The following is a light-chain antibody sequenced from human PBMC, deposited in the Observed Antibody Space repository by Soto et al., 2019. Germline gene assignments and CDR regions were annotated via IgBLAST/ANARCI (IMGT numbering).Light chain of an antibody. CDR3: SSYTTTSTRV. CDR1: SSDVGGYNY. CDR2: DVS. Sequence: QSVLTQPASVSGSPGQSITFSCTGTSSDVGGYNYVSWYQHHPGKAPKLIIYDVSNGPSGISNRFSGSKSGNTASLTISGLQAEDEADYYCSSYTTTSTRVFGGGTKLTVL. J-gene: IGLJ2*01. V-gene: IGLV2-14*03.